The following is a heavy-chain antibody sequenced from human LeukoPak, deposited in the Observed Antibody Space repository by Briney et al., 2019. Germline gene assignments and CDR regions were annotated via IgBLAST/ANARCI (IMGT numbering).Heavy chain of an antibody. CDR3: ARDPPDYDSSGRHCDY. D-gene: IGHD3-22*01. CDR2: INPSGGST. CDR1: GYTFTSYY. Sequence: ASVKVSCKASGYTFTSYYMHWVRQAPGQGLEWMGIINPSGGSTSYAQKFQGRVTMTRDTSTSTVYMELSSLRSEDTAAYYCARDPPDYDSSGRHCDYWGQGTLVTVSS. V-gene: IGHV1-46*01. J-gene: IGHJ4*02.